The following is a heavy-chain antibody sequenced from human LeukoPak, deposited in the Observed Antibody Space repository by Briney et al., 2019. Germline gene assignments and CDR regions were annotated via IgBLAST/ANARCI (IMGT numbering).Heavy chain of an antibody. CDR2: IYYSGST. V-gene: IGHV4-31*03. CDR1: GGSISSGDYY. J-gene: IGHJ4*02. Sequence: SSETLSLTCTVSGGSISSGDYYGNWIRQPPGKGLEWVGYIYYSGSTSYNPSLKSRVTISVDTSKPQFSLKLSSVTAADTAVYYCARDSSAAATPHIDYWGQGTLVTVSS. CDR3: ARDSSAAATPHIDY. D-gene: IGHD2-15*01.